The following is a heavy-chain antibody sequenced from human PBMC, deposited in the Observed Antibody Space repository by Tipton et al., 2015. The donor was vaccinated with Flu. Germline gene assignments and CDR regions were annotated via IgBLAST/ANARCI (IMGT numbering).Heavy chain of an antibody. CDR3: ARDSEVVAAFDP. CDR2: IYHSGST. V-gene: IGHV4-38-2*02. J-gene: IGHJ5*02. CDR1: GYSISSGYY. Sequence: TLSLTCTVSGYSISSGYYWGWIRQPPGKGLEWIGSIYHSGSTYYNPSLKSRVTISVDTSKNQFSLKLSSVTAADTAVYYCARDSEVVAAFDPWGQGTLVTVSS. D-gene: IGHD2-15*01.